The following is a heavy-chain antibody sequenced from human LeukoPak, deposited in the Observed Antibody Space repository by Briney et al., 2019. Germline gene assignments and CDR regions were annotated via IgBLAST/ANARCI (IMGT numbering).Heavy chain of an antibody. Sequence: PGRSLRLSCAASGFTFSSYGMHWVRQAPGKGLEWVAVIWYDGSNKFYADSVKGRFTISRDNSKNTLYLQMNSLRAEDTAVYYRARETTTLDYWGRGPVDSVSS. CDR2: IWYDGSNK. V-gene: IGHV3-33*01. CDR3: ARETTTLDY. D-gene: IGHD1-26*01. J-gene: IGHJ4*02. CDR1: GFTFSSYG.